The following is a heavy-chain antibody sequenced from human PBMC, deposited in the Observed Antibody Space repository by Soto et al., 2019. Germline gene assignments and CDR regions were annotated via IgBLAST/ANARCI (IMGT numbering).Heavy chain of an antibody. CDR3: ARRRKPSITIFGVAPGIKGMDV. CDR2: MNPNSGNT. Sequence: ASVKVSCKASGYTFTSYDINWVRQATGQGLEWMGWMNPNSGNTGYAQKFQGRVTMTRNTSISTAYMELSSLRSEDTAVYYCARRRKPSITIFGVAPGIKGMDVWGQGTTVTVSS. D-gene: IGHD3-3*01. CDR1: GYTFTSYD. V-gene: IGHV1-8*01. J-gene: IGHJ6*02.